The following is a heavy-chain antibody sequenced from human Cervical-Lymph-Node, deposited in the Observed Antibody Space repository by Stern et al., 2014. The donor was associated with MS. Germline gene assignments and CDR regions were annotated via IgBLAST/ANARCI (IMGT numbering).Heavy chain of an antibody. D-gene: IGHD6-13*01. V-gene: IGHV3-33*01. CDR1: GFSFSRYA. CDR2: IWYDGSNP. J-gene: IGHJ4*02. Sequence: HGKLVESGGGVVQPGRSLRLSCAASGFSFSRYAMHWVRQAPGKGMEWVALIWYDGSNPYYADSVTVRFTISRDNFKNALYLQMNSLRAEDTAVYYCASAYSSSHYYFDYWGQGTLVTVSS. CDR3: ASAYSSSHYYFDY.